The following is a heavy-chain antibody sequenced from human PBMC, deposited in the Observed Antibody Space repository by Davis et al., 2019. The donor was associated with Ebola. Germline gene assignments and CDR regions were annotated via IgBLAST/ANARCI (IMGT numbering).Heavy chain of an antibody. CDR1: GFIVSSNY. V-gene: IGHV3-53*01. J-gene: IGHJ3*02. CDR2: HGTSGDT. Sequence: GESLKISCAASGFIVSSNYMSWVRQAPGKGLEWVSTHGTSGDTYYADSVKGRFTISRDNSKNTLYLQMNGLRVEDTAIYYCAKDTSNIWFDIWGQGTMVTVSS. D-gene: IGHD1-26*01. CDR3: AKDTSNIWFDI.